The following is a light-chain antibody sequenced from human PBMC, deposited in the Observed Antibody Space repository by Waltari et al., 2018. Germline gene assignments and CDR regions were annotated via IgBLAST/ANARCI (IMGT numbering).Light chain of an antibody. CDR1: QSITTN. CDR2: DAS. CDR3: QQYNRWPPIT. V-gene: IGKV3-15*01. Sequence: EVVMTQSPATLSLSPGERATLSCRASQSITTNLAWYQHKPGQAPRLLIYDASTRATSVPARFSGSGSGTEFTLTLSSLQSEDFAVYYCQQYNRWPPITFGQGTRLAIK. J-gene: IGKJ5*01.